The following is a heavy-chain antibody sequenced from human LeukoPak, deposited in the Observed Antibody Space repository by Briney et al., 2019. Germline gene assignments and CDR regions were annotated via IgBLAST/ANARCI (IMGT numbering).Heavy chain of an antibody. CDR3: ARHFFVSVAGIISLPFYAFDI. V-gene: IGHV4-34*01. CDR2: INHSGST. CDR1: GVSFSDNY. Sequence: SETLSLTCADHGVSFSDNYWNWIRQPPGKGLEWSGEINHSGSTNYNPYLKSRATISVDTSKNQFSLKLSSVTTADTAVYYCARHFFVSVAGIISLPFYAFDIWGQGTMVTVSS. J-gene: IGHJ3*02. D-gene: IGHD6-19*01.